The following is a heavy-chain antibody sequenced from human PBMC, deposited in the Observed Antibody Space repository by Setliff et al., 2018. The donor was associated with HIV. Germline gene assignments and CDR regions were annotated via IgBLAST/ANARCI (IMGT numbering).Heavy chain of an antibody. J-gene: IGHJ4*02. V-gene: IGHV1-3*01. CDR3: ARDTHYYDSSGSDY. CDR2: INAGNDNT. D-gene: IGHD3-22*01. CDR1: GYSFTKYV. Sequence: ASVKVSCKASGYSFTKYVMHWVRQAPGQRLEWMGWINAGNDNTKYSQKLQGRVTFTRDTFASTAYMELSSLRSEDTAVYYCARDTHYYDSSGSDYWGQGTLVTVSS.